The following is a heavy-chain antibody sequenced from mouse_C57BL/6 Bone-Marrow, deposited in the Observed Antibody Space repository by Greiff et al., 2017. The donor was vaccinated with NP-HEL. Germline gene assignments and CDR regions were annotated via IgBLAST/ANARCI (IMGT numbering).Heavy chain of an antibody. V-gene: IGHV5-12*01. J-gene: IGHJ2*01. CDR3: ARLGDYDEGDY. D-gene: IGHD2-4*01. CDR2: ISNGGGST. Sequence: EVQLVESGGGLVQPGGSLKLSCAASGFTFSDYYMYWVRQTPEKRLEWVAYISNGGGSTYYPDTVKGRFTISRDNAKNTLYLQMSRLKSEDTAMYYCARLGDYDEGDYWGQGTTLTVSS. CDR1: GFTFSDYY.